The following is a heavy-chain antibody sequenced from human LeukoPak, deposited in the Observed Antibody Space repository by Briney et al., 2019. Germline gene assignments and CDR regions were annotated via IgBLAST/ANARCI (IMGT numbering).Heavy chain of an antibody. Sequence: PGGSLRLSCTASVFTYSSYAMHWVRQSPGKGLEWVAVISYEGSNKYYADSVKGRFTISRDNAKNALYLQMNGLRAEDTAVYYCARGAVARLFDYWGQGTLVTVSS. CDR1: VFTYSSYA. CDR2: ISYEGSNK. D-gene: IGHD3-10*02. CDR3: ARGAVARLFDY. J-gene: IGHJ4*02. V-gene: IGHV3-30*04.